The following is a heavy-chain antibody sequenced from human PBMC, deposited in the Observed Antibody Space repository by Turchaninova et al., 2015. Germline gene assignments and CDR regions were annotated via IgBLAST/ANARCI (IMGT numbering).Heavy chain of an antibody. J-gene: IGHJ6*03. V-gene: IGHV4-34*01. D-gene: IGHD4-17*01. CDR2: ITHSGNS. Sequence: GGSFSGYYWSWLRQPPGKGLEWMGKITHSGNSKYNTLLNGRVTISVDRSKNQFSLRLNSVTAADTAVYYCARGRGDYASGGYYMDVWGKGTPVSVSS. CDR1: GGSFSGYY. CDR3: ARGRGDYASGGYYMDV.